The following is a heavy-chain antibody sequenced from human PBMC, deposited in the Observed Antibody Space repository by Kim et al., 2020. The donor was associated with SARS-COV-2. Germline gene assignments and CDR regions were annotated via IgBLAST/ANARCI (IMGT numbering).Heavy chain of an antibody. CDR1: GYTLTELS. CDR2: FDPEDCET. Sequence: ASVKVSCKVSGYTLTELSMHWVRQAPGKGLEWMGGFDPEDCETIYAQKFQGRVTMTEDTSTDTAYMELSSLRSEDTAVYYCATRASIAARRALDYWGQGTLVTVSS. V-gene: IGHV1-24*01. J-gene: IGHJ4*02. D-gene: IGHD6-6*01. CDR3: ATRASIAARRALDY.